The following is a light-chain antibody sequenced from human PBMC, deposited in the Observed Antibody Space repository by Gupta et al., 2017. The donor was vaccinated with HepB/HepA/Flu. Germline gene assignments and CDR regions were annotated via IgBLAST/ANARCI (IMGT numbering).Light chain of an antibody. CDR1: ALPKQY. CDR3: QSADSSGTYV. CDR2: KDS. V-gene: IGLV3-25*03. J-gene: IGLJ1*01. Sequence: SCQLKQPPSVAVVPGQTARLTCSGDALPKQYAYWYQQKPGQAAVLVIYKDSERPSGIPERFSGSSSGTTVTLTISGVQEEDEADYYGQSADSSGTYVFGTGTKVTVL.